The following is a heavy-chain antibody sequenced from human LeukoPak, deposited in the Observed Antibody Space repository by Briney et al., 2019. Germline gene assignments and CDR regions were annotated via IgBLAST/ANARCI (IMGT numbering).Heavy chain of an antibody. D-gene: IGHD1-26*01. CDR2: LTADGSST. CDR3: ARAQLGTPTDC. V-gene: IGHV3-74*01. CDR1: GFTLTTYA. J-gene: IGHJ4*02. Sequence: GGSLRLSCAASGFTLTTYAMYWVRQAPGKGLVWVSRLTADGSSTIYADSVMGRFTVSRDIAKNTLYLEMNSLRPEDTAVYYCARAQLGTPTDCWGQGTLSPSPQ.